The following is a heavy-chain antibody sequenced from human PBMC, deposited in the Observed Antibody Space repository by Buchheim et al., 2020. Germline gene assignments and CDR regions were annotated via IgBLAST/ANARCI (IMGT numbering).Heavy chain of an antibody. V-gene: IGHV1-18*01. J-gene: IGHJ4*02. D-gene: IGHD6-6*01. Sequence: QVQLEQSGAEVKKPGASVKVSCKTSGYTFTSYGISWVRQAPGQGLEWMGWVSGDNANTKVAQKLQGRVSMTTDTSTSTAYMELRSLTSDDTAIYFCARASGAIVARPYYWGQGTL. CDR3: ARASGAIVARPYY. CDR1: GYTFTSYG. CDR2: VSGDNANT.